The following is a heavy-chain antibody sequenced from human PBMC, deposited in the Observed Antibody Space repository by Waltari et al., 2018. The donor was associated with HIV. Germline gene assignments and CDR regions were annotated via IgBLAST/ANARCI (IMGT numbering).Heavy chain of an antibody. J-gene: IGHJ4*02. Sequence: HVQLQPWGTGLLKPSQTLSLTCAVYGESLSDYRREPYQSFHAYSCIWFRQPPGKGLEWIGEISHIGSTNDNPSLKSPVSITIDTSKKQFSQKLRSVTAADTAIYYGARSAGHAHLWAHYGDYWGQGKLVTVSS. CDR3: ARSAGHAHLWAHYGDY. CDR1: GESLSDYRREPY. D-gene: IGHD3-16*01. V-gene: IGHV4-34*01. CDR2: ISHIGST.